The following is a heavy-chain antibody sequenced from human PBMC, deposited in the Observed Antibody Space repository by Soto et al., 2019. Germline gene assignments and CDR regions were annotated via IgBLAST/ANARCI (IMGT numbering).Heavy chain of an antibody. J-gene: IGHJ6*03. V-gene: IGHV4-34*01. CDR3: ARGISGSGERRDCYYMDV. D-gene: IGHD3-10*01. Sequence: SETLSLTCAVYSGSFSGYHWNWIRQPPGKGLEWIGEINHSGGTNYYPSLKSRVTISVDTSKNQFSLELSSVIAADTAVYYCARGISGSGERRDCYYMDVWSKGTS. CDR1: SGSFSGYH. CDR2: INHSGGT.